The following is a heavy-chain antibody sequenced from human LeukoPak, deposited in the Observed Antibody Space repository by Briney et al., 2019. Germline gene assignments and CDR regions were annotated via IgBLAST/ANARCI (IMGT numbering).Heavy chain of an antibody. J-gene: IGHJ6*03. D-gene: IGHD6-13*01. CDR3: AKDLRSSSSSYYMDV. V-gene: IGHV3-30*04. CDR1: GFTFSSYA. Sequence: PGGSLRLSCAASGFTFSSYAMHWVRQAPGKGLEWVAVISYDGSNKYYADSVKGRFTISRDNSKNTLYLQMNSLRAEDTAVYYCAKDLRSSSSSYYMDVWGKGTTVTVSS. CDR2: ISYDGSNK.